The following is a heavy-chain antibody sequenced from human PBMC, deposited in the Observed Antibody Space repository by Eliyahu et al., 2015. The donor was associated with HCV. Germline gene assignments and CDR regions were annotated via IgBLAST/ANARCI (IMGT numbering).Heavy chain of an antibody. CDR1: GGSFSGYY. CDR3: AREKPGYSSGWYREPPRI. V-gene: IGHV4-34*01. J-gene: IGHJ4*02. CDR2: IQHKGGT. Sequence: QVQLQQWGAGLLKPSETLSLTCAVYGGSFSGYYWSWIRQPPGKGLEWIGEIQHKGGTPNKPSLKSRVTISVDTSKNQFSLKLSSVTAADTAVYYCAREKPGYSSGWYREPPRIWGQGTLVTVSS. D-gene: IGHD6-19*01.